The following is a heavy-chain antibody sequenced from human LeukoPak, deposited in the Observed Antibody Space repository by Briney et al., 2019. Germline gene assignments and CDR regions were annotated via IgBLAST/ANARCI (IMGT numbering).Heavy chain of an antibody. V-gene: IGHV1-8*03. CDR3: ARGHSGYDSAWINYYYYYYMDV. J-gene: IGHJ6*03. Sequence: ASVKVSCKASGYTFTSYDINWVRQATGQGLEWMGWMNPNSGNTGYAQKFQGRVTITRNTSISTAYMELSSLRSEDTAVYYCARGHSGYDSAWINYYYYYYMDVWGKGTTVTVSS. CDR2: MNPNSGNT. CDR1: GYTFTSYD. D-gene: IGHD5-12*01.